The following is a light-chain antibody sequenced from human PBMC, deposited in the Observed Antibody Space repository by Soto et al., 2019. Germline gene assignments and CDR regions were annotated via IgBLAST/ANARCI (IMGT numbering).Light chain of an antibody. CDR1: QSIAQW. Sequence: DIQMTQSPSTLSASVGDSVTITCRASQSIAQWLAWYQQRPGKATKLLIYRASTLDTGVPSRFSASGSGTECTLTISSLQPDDFATYYCQQYHSYSYTFGQGTKLEI. CDR2: RAS. J-gene: IGKJ2*01. V-gene: IGKV1-5*03. CDR3: QQYHSYSYT.